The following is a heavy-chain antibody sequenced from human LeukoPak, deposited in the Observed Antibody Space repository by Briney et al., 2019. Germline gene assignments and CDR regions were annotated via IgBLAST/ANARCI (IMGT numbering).Heavy chain of an antibody. J-gene: IGHJ4*02. D-gene: IGHD3-10*01. CDR2: IYYSGST. CDR3: AMYYYGSSKTFDY. V-gene: IGHV4-61*01. Sequence: SETLSLTCTVSGGSISSSSCYWSWIRQPPGKGLEWIGYIYYSGSTNYNPSLKSRVTISVDTSKNQFSLKLSSVTAADTAVYYCAMYYYGSSKTFDYWGQGTLVTVSS. CDR1: GGSISSSSCY.